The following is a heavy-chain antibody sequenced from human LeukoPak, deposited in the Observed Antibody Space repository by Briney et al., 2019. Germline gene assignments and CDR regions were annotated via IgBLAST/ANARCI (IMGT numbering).Heavy chain of an antibody. Sequence: GGSLRLSCAASGFTFSSYAMSWVRQAPGKGLEWVSAISGSGGSTYYADSVKGRFTISRDNSKNTLYLQMNSLRAEDTAVYYCANGDSSGYYYVLPFRHWGQGTLVTVSS. J-gene: IGHJ1*01. CDR2: ISGSGGST. V-gene: IGHV3-23*01. CDR1: GFTFSSYA. CDR3: ANGDSSGYYYVLPFRH. D-gene: IGHD3-22*01.